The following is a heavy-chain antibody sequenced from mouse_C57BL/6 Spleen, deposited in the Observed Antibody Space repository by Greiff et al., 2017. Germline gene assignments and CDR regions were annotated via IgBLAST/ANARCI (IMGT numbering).Heavy chain of an antibody. CDR3: TITTVVAYYFDY. Sequence: VHVKQSGAELVRPGASVKLSCTASGFNIKDYYMHWVKQRPEQGLEWIGRIDPEDGDTEYAPKFQGKATMTADTSSNTAYLQLSSLTSEETAVYYCTITTVVAYYFDYWGQGTTLTVSS. CDR2: IDPEDGDT. J-gene: IGHJ2*01. CDR1: GFNIKDYY. D-gene: IGHD1-1*01. V-gene: IGHV14-1*01.